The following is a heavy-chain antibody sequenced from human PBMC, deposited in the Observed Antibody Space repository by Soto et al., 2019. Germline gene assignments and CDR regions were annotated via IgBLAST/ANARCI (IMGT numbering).Heavy chain of an antibody. J-gene: IGHJ4*02. CDR1: GFTFSSYS. CDR3: ARRFYGSGSYHAIDY. CDR2: ISSSSSTI. D-gene: IGHD3-10*01. V-gene: IGHV3-48*01. Sequence: EVQVVESGGGLVQPGGSLRLSCAASGFTFSSYSVNWVRQAPGKGLEWVSYISSSSSTIYYADSVKGRFTISRDNAKNSLHPQMYSLRAEDTAVYYCARRFYGSGSYHAIDYCGQGTLVTVSS.